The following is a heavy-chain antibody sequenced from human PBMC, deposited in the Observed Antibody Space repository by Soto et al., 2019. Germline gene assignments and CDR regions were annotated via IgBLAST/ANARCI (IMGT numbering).Heavy chain of an antibody. D-gene: IGHD4-17*01. CDR3: ARTPHNYGGNSGVASWFDP. J-gene: IGHJ5*02. Sequence: SETLSLTCTVSGGSISSGGYYWSWIRQHPGKGLEWIGYIYYSGSTYYNPSLKSRVTISVDTSKNQFSLKLSSVTAADTAVYYCARTPHNYGGNSGVASWFDPWGQGTLVTVSS. CDR1: GGSISSGGYY. V-gene: IGHV4-31*03. CDR2: IYYSGST.